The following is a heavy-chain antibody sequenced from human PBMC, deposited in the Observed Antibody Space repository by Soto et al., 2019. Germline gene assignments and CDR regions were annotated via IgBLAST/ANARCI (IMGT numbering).Heavy chain of an antibody. Sequence: GGSLRLSCAASGFIFSDYYMSWVRQAPGKGLEWLSYISSSSSTYINYADSVKGRFTISRDNAKNSLYLQMNSLSAEDTAVYYCARYDTSGYYIDFWGQGTLVTVSS. J-gene: IGHJ4*01. V-gene: IGHV3-11*06. CDR1: GFIFSDYY. CDR3: ARYDTSGYYIDF. CDR2: ISSSSSTYI. D-gene: IGHD3-22*01.